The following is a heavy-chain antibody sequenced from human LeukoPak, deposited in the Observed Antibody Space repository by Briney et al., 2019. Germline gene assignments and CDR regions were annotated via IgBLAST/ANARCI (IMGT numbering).Heavy chain of an antibody. V-gene: IGHV3-43*02. D-gene: IGHD3-10*01. CDR1: GFTFDDYA. CDR2: ISGDGGST. J-gene: IGHJ4*02. Sequence: GVSLRLSCAASGFTFDDYAMHWVRQAPGKGLEWVSLISGDGGSTYYADSVKGRFTISRDNSKNSLYLQMNSLRTEDTALYYCAKELWFGEFSGVFDYWGQGTLVTVSS. CDR3: AKELWFGEFSGVFDY.